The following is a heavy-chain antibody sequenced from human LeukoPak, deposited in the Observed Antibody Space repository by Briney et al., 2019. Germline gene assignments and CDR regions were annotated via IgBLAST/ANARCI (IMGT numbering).Heavy chain of an antibody. V-gene: IGHV3-30-3*01. CDR2: ISDDGSKK. CDR1: GFTFSSCA. J-gene: IGHJ4*02. Sequence: GGSLRLSCAASGFTFSSCAMYWVRQAPGKGLEWAALISDDGSKKYYVDSAGRFTISRDNSKNTVYLQMNSLRVEDTAIYYCAREKCSGGTCYSTVDYWGQGTLVTVSS. D-gene: IGHD2-15*01. CDR3: AREKCSGGTCYSTVDY.